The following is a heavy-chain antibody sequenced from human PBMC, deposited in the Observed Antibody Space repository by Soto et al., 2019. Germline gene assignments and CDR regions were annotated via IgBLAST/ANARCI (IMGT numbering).Heavy chain of an antibody. CDR2: ISGSGGST. D-gene: IGHD5-12*01. V-gene: IGHV3-23*01. Sequence: GGSLRLSCAASGFTFSSYAMSWVRQAPGKGLEWVSAISGSGGSTYYAGSVKGRFTISRDNSKNTLYLQMHSLRAEDTAVYYCAKYPYSGYDFADYWGQGTLVTVSS. CDR3: AKYPYSGYDFADY. CDR1: GFTFSSYA. J-gene: IGHJ4*02.